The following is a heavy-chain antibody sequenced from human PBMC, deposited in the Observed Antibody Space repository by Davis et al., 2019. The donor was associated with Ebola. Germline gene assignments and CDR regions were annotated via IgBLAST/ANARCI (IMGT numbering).Heavy chain of an antibody. J-gene: IGHJ4*02. D-gene: IGHD6-19*01. CDR1: GFTFTTYW. V-gene: IGHV4-59*01. CDR2: IYYSGTT. CDR3: ARGSQWLGPDY. Sequence: GSLRLSCAASGFTFTTYWMSWVRQAPGKGLEWVGYIYYSGTTHYNPSLRGRVTISVDTSKKHFSLKLGSVTAADTAVYYCARGSQWLGPDYWGQGTLVTVSS.